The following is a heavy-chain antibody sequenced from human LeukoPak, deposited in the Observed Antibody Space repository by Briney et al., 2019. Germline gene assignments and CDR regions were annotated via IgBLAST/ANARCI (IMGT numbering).Heavy chain of an antibody. Sequence: ASVTVSCKASGYTFTGYYMHWGRQAPGQGLEWMGWINPNSGGTNYAQKFQGRVTMTRDTSISTAYMELSRLRSDDTAVYYCALVALATTYYFDYWGQGTLVSVS. D-gene: IGHD1-26*01. CDR2: INPNSGGT. CDR3: ALVALATTYYFDY. CDR1: GYTFTGYY. V-gene: IGHV1-2*02. J-gene: IGHJ4*02.